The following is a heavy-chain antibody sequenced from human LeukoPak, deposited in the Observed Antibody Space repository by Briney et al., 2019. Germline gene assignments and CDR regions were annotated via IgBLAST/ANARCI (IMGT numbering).Heavy chain of an antibody. J-gene: IGHJ4*02. V-gene: IGHV1-18*01. D-gene: IGHD6-19*01. Sequence: ASVKVSCKASGYTFTSHGFSRVRQAPGQGLVWIGWISAYNGNSIQSQSFQGRFTMTTDTSTSTAYMELRSLRSDDTAVYYCARRAVAGTGDYWGQGTLVTVSS. CDR3: ARRAVAGTGDY. CDR1: GYTFTSHG. CDR2: ISAYNGNS.